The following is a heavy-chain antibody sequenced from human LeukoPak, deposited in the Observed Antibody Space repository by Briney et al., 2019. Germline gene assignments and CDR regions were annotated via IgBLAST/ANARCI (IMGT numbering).Heavy chain of an antibody. CDR3: ARGRSYCSSTSCLTRVDAFDI. D-gene: IGHD2-2*01. Sequence: ASVKVSCKASGYTFTSYGISWVRQAPGQGLEWMGWISAYNGNTNYAQKLQGRVTMTTDTSTSTAYMELRSLRSDDTAVYYCARGRSYCSSTSCLTRVDAFDIWGQGTMVTVSS. CDR1: GYTFTSYG. CDR2: ISAYNGNT. V-gene: IGHV1-18*01. J-gene: IGHJ3*02.